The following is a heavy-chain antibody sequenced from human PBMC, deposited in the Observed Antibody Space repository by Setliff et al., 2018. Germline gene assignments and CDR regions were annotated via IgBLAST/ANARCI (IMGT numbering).Heavy chain of an antibody. CDR3: ARGSSSGYHFDY. D-gene: IGHD6-6*01. CDR1: GYTFTSYA. V-gene: IGHV1-18*01. Sequence: ASVKVSCKASGYTFTSYAFSWVRQAPGQGLEWMGWISAYNGNTNYAQKLQGRVTMTTDTSTSTAYMELRSLRSDDTAVYYCARGSSSGYHFDYWGQGTLVTVSS. CDR2: ISAYNGNT. J-gene: IGHJ4*02.